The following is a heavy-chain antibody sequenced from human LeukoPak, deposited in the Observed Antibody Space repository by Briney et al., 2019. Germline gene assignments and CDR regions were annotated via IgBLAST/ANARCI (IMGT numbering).Heavy chain of an antibody. CDR2: MNPNSGNT. CDR3: ARDLFEFIAARVCLAY. V-gene: IGHV1-8*01. Sequence: GASVKVSCKASGYTFTSYDINWVRQATGQGLEWMGWMNPNSGNTGYAQKFQGRVTITADESTSTAYMELSSLRSEDTAVYYCARDLFEFIAARVCLAYWGQGTLVTVSS. CDR1: GYTFTSYD. J-gene: IGHJ4*02. D-gene: IGHD6-6*01.